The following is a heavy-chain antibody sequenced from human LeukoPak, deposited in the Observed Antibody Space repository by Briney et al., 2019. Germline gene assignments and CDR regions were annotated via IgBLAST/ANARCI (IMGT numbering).Heavy chain of an antibody. CDR2: ISSSSSYI. D-gene: IGHD2-15*01. Sequence: GGSLRLSCAASGFTFSSYSMNWVRQAPGKGLEWVSSISSSSSYIYYADSVKGRFTISRNNAKNSLYLQMNSLRAEDTAVYYCARDLVGGPIDYWGQGTLVTVSS. J-gene: IGHJ4*02. CDR1: GFTFSSYS. CDR3: ARDLVGGPIDY. V-gene: IGHV3-21*01.